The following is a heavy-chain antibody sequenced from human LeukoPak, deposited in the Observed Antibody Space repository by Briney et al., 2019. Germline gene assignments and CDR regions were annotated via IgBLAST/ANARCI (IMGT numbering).Heavy chain of an antibody. V-gene: IGHV1-2*04. CDR3: ARDMRPHYYHGSGSYFDY. CDR1: GYTFTGYY. Sequence: ASVKVSCKASGYTFTGYYMHWVRQAPGQGLEWMGWINPNSGGTNYAQKFQGWVTMTRDTSISTAYMELSRLRSDDTAVYYCARDMRPHYYHGSGSYFDYWGQGTLVTVSS. D-gene: IGHD3-10*01. CDR2: INPNSGGT. J-gene: IGHJ4*02.